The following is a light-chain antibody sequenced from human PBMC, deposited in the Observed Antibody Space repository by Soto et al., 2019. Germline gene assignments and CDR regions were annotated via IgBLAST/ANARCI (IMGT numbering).Light chain of an antibody. Sequence: EIVLTQSPGTPSLSPGERATLSCRASQSVSSSYLAWYQQRPGQAPRLLIYGASSRATGIPDRFSGSGSGTDFTLTISRLEPEDFAVYFCHHYGASPLTFGQGTKVDIK. J-gene: IGKJ1*01. CDR1: QSVSSSY. CDR3: HHYGASPLT. V-gene: IGKV3-20*01. CDR2: GAS.